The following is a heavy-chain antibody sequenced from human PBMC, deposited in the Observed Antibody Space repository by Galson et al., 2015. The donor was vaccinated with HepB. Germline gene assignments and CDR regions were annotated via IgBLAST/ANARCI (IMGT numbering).Heavy chain of an antibody. Sequence: SLRLSCAASGFTFSSYAISWVRQAPGKGLEWVSAITGSGGSTYYADSVKGRFTISRDNPKNTAYLQMNSLRAEDTAVYYCARGEGILTGFNWFDPWGQGTLVTVSS. J-gene: IGHJ5*02. CDR3: ARGEGILTGFNWFDP. CDR1: GFTFSSYA. V-gene: IGHV3-23*01. D-gene: IGHD3-9*01. CDR2: ITGSGGST.